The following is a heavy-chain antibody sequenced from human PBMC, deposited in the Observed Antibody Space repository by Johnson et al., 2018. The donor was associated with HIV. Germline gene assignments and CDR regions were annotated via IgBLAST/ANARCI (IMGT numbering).Heavy chain of an antibody. V-gene: IGHV3-20*04. J-gene: IGHJ3*01. CDR2: INWNGGST. D-gene: IGHD1-26*01. CDR1: GFTFDDYG. Sequence: VQLVESGGRVVRPGGSLRLSCAASGFTFDDYGMSWVRQAPGKGLEWVCGINWNGGSTHFPDSLKGRFTISRDNAKNSLFRQMNSLRAEDTALYYCARHRGVYPTSPGGVGAFDFWGPGTMVTVSS. CDR3: ARHRGVYPTSPGGVGAFDF.